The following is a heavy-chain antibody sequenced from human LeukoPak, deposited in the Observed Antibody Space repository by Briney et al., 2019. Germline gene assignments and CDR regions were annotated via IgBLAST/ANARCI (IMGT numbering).Heavy chain of an antibody. CDR1: GFTFSGYA. J-gene: IGHJ4*02. CDR3: AKATRSGYSYASFDY. V-gene: IGHV3-23*01. CDR2: ISGGGRST. D-gene: IGHD5-18*01. Sequence: GGSLRLSCAASGFTFSGYAMSWVRQAPGKGLEWVSTISGGGRSTDYADSVKGRFAISRDNSKSTLFLQLNSLRAEDTAVYSCAKATRSGYSYASFDYWGQGTLLTVSS.